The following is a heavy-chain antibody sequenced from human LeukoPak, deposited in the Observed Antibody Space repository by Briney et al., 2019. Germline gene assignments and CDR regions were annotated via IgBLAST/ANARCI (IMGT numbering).Heavy chain of an antibody. Sequence: SETLSLTCAVYGGSFSGYYWSWIRQPPGKGLEWTGYIYYSGSTNYNPSLNSRVTISVDTSKNQFSLKLSSVTAADTAVYYCARVSFGGNSLDYWGQGTLVTVSS. CDR3: ARVSFGGNSLDY. J-gene: IGHJ4*02. D-gene: IGHD4-23*01. CDR2: IYYSGST. CDR1: GGSFSGYY. V-gene: IGHV4-34*01.